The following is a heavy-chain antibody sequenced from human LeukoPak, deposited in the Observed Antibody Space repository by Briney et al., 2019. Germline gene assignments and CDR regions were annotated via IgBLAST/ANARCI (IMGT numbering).Heavy chain of an antibody. J-gene: IGHJ4*02. CDR1: GITFSDAW. V-gene: IGHV3-15*01. CDR2: IKSKTDGETR. Sequence: NPGGSLRLSCAASGITFSDAWMSWVRQAPGKGLEWVGRIKSKTDGETREYAAPVKGRFSISRDDSKNTLYLQMNGLKTEDTAVYYCSTNPSQCDHWGQGTLVTVSS. D-gene: IGHD2-2*01. CDR3: STNPSQCDH.